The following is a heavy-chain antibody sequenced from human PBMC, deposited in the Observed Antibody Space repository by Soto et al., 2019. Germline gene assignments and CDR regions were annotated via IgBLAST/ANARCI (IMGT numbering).Heavy chain of an antibody. Sequence: PGGSLRLSCAASGFTFSYYALSWVRQAPGKGLEWVSATSGGGDNTFYADSVKGRFTISRDNAQNTLYLEMNSLRAEDTALYYCAKDADCSGGICYHFHSWGQGTLVTVSS. D-gene: IGHD2-15*01. J-gene: IGHJ4*02. CDR1: GFTFSYYA. CDR3: AKDADCSGGICYHFHS. CDR2: TSGGGDNT. V-gene: IGHV3-23*01.